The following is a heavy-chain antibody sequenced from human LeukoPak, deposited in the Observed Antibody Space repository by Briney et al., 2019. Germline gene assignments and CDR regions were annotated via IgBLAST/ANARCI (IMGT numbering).Heavy chain of an antibody. V-gene: IGHV4-4*07. CDR1: GGSISTYY. CDR2: IHASRST. J-gene: IGHJ5*02. CDR3: ARYIWFDP. Sequence: SETLSLTCTVSGGSISTYYWSWVRQPARKRLEWIGRIHASRSTNYNPSLKSRVTMSVDTSKNQFSLKLSSVTAADTDVYYCARYIWFDPWGQGTLVTVSS. D-gene: IGHD2-15*01.